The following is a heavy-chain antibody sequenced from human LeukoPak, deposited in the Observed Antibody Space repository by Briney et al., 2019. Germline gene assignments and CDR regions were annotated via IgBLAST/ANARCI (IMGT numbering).Heavy chain of an antibody. CDR3: ARVAGTLFDY. CDR1: GYAFTSYA. D-gene: IGHD6-19*01. V-gene: IGHV1-3*03. CDR2: IKAVSGDT. Sequence: ASVKVSCKGSGYAFTSYAMHWVRQAPGQRLEWVGWIKAVSGDTKYSQELQGRVTITRDTSATTVYMELSSLRYEDMAVYYCARVAGTLFDYWGQGTLVTVSS. J-gene: IGHJ4*02.